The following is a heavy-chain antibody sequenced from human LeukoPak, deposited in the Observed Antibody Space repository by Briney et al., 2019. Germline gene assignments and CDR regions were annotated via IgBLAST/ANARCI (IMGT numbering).Heavy chain of an antibody. D-gene: IGHD6-25*01. J-gene: IGHJ4*02. CDR1: GFTVSSNY. V-gene: IGHV3-66*01. CDR3: EAAIHLRPF. Sequence: PGGSLRLSCAASGFTVSSNYMSWVRQAPGKGLEWVSVIYSGGSTYYADPVKGRFTISRDNSKNTLSLQMNSLRAQDTAVYYCEAAIHLRPFWGQGTLVTVSS. CDR2: IYSGGST.